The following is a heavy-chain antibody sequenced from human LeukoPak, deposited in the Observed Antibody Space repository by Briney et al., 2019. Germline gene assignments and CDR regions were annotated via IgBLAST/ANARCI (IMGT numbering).Heavy chain of an antibody. V-gene: IGHV3-23*01. D-gene: IGHD6-19*01. Sequence: GGTLRLSCAASGFTFSSYGMSWVRQAPGKGLEWVSAISGSGGSTYYADSVKGRFTISRDNSKNTLYLQMNSLRAEDTAVYYCAKDHAYSSGWYLDPPDYWGQGTLVTVSS. CDR1: GFTFSSYG. J-gene: IGHJ4*02. CDR2: ISGSGGST. CDR3: AKDHAYSSGWYLDPPDY.